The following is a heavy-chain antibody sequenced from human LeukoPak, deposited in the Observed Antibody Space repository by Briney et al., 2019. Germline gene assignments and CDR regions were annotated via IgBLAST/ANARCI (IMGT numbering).Heavy chain of an antibody. V-gene: IGHV4-59*01. J-gene: IGHJ4*02. CDR2: ISYSGST. CDR3: ASELKVGNTGYYFDY. CDR1: GGSINSYF. D-gene: IGHD2/OR15-2a*01. Sequence: AETLSLTCTVSGGSINSYFWSWIRQPPGKGLEWIGYISYSGSTNYNPSLKSRVTISLDTSKNQFPLKLNSVTAADTAVYYCASELKVGNTGYYFDYWGQGALVTVSS.